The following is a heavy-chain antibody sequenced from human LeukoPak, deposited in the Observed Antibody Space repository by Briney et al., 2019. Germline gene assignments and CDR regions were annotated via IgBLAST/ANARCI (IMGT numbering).Heavy chain of an antibody. J-gene: IGHJ3*02. CDR1: GFTFSNYD. Sequence: PGGSLRLSCAASGFTFSNYDMSWVRQAPGKGLEWVSSFRASDDTTYYADSVKDRFTISRDNSKNTLYLQMNSLRVEDTAVYYCAKSLRAAAGTGAFDIWGQGTMVTVSS. CDR3: AKSLRAAAGTGAFDI. D-gene: IGHD6-13*01. CDR2: FRASDDTT. V-gene: IGHV3-23*01.